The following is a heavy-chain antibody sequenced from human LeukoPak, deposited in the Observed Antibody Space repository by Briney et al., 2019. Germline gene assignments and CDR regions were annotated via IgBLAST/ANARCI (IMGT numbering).Heavy chain of an antibody. V-gene: IGHV3-9*01. CDR2: ISWNSGSI. D-gene: IGHD2-2*01. CDR1: GFTFDDYA. CDR3: AKGRDKYQLLSKNWFDP. J-gene: IGHJ5*02. Sequence: GGSLRLSCAASGFTFDDYAMHWVRHAPGKGLEWVSGISWNSGSIGYADSVKGRFTISRGNAKNSLYLQMNSLRAEDTALYYCAKGRDKYQLLSKNWFDPWGQGTLVTVSS.